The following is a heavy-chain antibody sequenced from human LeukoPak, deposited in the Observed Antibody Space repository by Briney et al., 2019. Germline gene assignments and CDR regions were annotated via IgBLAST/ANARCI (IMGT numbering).Heavy chain of an antibody. D-gene: IGHD3-3*01. Sequence: SGGSLRLSCAASGFTFSTYWMNWVRQAPGKGLEWVANIKQDGSEKYYVDSVEGRFTPSRDSAKNSLYLQMNSLRAEDTAVYYCARAEWSNWYFDLWGRGTLVTVSS. J-gene: IGHJ2*01. CDR2: IKQDGSEK. CDR1: GFTFSTYW. CDR3: ARAEWSNWYFDL. V-gene: IGHV3-7*03.